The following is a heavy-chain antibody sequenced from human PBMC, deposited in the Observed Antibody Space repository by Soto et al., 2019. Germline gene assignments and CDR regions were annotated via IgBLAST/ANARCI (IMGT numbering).Heavy chain of an antibody. CDR1: GYTFTSYG. CDR3: ARDRTGSSYGPNWFDL. CDR2: ISAYNGNT. D-gene: IGHD6-6*01. J-gene: IGHJ5*02. V-gene: IGHV1-18*01. Sequence: ASVKVSCKASGYTFTSYGISWVRQAPGQGLEWMGWISAYNGNTNYAQKLQGRVTMTTDTSTSTAYMELRSLRSDDTAVYYCARDRTGSSYGPNWFDLWGQGNLVTVSS.